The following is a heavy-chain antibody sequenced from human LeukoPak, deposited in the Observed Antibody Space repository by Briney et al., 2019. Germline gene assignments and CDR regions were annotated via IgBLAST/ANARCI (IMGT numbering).Heavy chain of an antibody. V-gene: IGHV3-74*01. CDR1: GFTFSSYW. D-gene: IGHD2-2*01. Sequence: GGSLRLSCAASGFTFSSYWMHWVRQAPGKGLVWVSCINSDGSSTSYADSVKGRFTISRDNSKNTLYLQMNSLRAEDTAVYYCAKQIGYCSSTSCYDLLSFDYWGQGTLVTVSS. CDR3: AKQIGYCSSTSCYDLLSFDY. CDR2: INSDGSST. J-gene: IGHJ4*02.